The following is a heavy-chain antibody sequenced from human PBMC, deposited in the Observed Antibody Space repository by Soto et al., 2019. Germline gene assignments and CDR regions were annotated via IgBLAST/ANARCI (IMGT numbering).Heavy chain of an antibody. CDR1: GYSFTSYW. V-gene: IGHV5-51*01. J-gene: IGHJ6*03. CDR3: ARPKGYSSSPTQGDYYMDV. D-gene: IGHD6-13*01. Sequence: GESQKISCKGSGYSFTSYWIGWVRQMPVKGLEWMGIIYPGDSDTRYSPSFQGQVTISADKSISTAYLQWSSLKASDTAMYYCARPKGYSSSPTQGDYYMDVWGKGTTVTVSS. CDR2: IYPGDSDT.